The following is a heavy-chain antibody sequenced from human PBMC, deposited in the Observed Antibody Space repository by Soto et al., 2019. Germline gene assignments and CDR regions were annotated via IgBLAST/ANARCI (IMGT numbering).Heavy chain of an antibody. CDR1: GFTFTMYW. Sequence: EEQLVESGGALVQPGGSLRLSCAASGFTFTMYWMHWVRQAPGKGLVWVSRVNSDGTGTTYEDSVKGRFTVSRDNAKNTLYLQMDSLRAEDTAVYYCARGDPGYSYGKIDYWGQGTLVTVSS. D-gene: IGHD5-18*01. V-gene: IGHV3-74*01. CDR2: VNSDGTGT. J-gene: IGHJ4*02. CDR3: ARGDPGYSYGKIDY.